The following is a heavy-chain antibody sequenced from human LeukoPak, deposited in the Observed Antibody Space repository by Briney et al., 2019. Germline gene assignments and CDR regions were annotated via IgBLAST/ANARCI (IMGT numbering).Heavy chain of an antibody. CDR3: AKATSGWYGLFDS. CDR1: GGSISSYY. V-gene: IGHV4-59*01. CDR2: IYYSGST. Sequence: PSETLSLTCTVSGGSISSYYWSWIRQPPGKGLEWIGYIYYSGSTNYNPSLKSRVTIPVDTSKNQFSLKLSSVTAADTAVYYCAKATSGWYGLFDSWGQGTLVTVSS. J-gene: IGHJ4*02. D-gene: IGHD6-19*01.